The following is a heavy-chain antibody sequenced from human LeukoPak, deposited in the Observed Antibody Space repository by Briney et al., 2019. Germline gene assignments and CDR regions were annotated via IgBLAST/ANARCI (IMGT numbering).Heavy chain of an antibody. J-gene: IGHJ5*02. CDR3: ARDYRITIFGGLNWFDP. D-gene: IGHD3-3*01. Sequence: GGSLRLSCAASGFSFSGYWMSWVRQTPGKGLEWVANIKQDGSVKNSVDSMKGRFTISRDNTKNSLYLEMNSLKAEDTAVYYCARDYRITIFGGLNWFDPWGQGTLVTVSS. V-gene: IGHV3-7*03. CDR2: IKQDGSVK. CDR1: GFSFSGYW.